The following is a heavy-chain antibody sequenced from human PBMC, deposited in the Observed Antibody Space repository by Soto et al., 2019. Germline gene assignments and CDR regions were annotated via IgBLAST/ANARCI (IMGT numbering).Heavy chain of an antibody. J-gene: IGHJ4*02. Sequence: GGSLRLSCATSGFTFSTYAMSWVRQAPGKGLEWVSVIRGNGGNTFYADSVKGRFTISRDNSENTLYLQMNSLRAEDTAVYYCAKSELYIWGTYRPLGFDYWGQGTLVTVSS. CDR3: AKSELYIWGTYRPLGFDY. V-gene: IGHV3-23*01. CDR1: GFTFSTYA. D-gene: IGHD3-16*02. CDR2: IRGNGGNT.